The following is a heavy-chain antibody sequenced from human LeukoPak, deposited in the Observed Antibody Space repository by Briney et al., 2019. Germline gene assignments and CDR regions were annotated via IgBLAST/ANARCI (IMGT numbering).Heavy chain of an antibody. CDR1: GFTFSSYA. Sequence: GGALRHSCAASGFTFSSYAMSWVRQAPGKGLEWVSAISSSGGSTYYADSVKGQFTISRDNSKNTLYLQMNSLRAEDTAVYYCAKDAVIHDAFDIWGQGTMVTVSS. V-gene: IGHV3-23*01. CDR2: ISSSGGST. CDR3: AKDAVIHDAFDI. J-gene: IGHJ3*02. D-gene: IGHD2-21*01.